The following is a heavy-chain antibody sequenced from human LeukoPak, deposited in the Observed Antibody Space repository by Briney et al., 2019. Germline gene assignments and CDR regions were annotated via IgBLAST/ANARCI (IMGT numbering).Heavy chain of an antibody. CDR1: GGSISTYY. V-gene: IGHV4-59*08. CDR2: IYYSGST. CDR3: ARRRRIAAAGTDAFDI. J-gene: IGHJ3*02. Sequence: PSETLSLTCTVSGGSISTYYWTWIRQPPGKGLEWIGYIYYSGSTNYNPSLKSRVTISLDTSKNQFSLKLNSVTAADTAVYYCARRRRIAAAGTDAFDIWGQGTMVTVSS. D-gene: IGHD6-13*01.